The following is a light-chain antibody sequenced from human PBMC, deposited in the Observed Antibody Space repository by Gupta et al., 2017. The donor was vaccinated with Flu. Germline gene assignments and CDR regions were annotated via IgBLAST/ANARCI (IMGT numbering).Light chain of an antibody. J-gene: IGLJ2*01. V-gene: IGLV1-44*01. CDR2: PNN. Sequence: SGSNIGGNTVTWYQQVPGTAPNPLIYPNNQRPSGVPDLFSASKSGTSASLAISGPQSEDEAAYYCAAWDDSLNGVLFGGGTKVTVL. CDR3: AAWDDSLNGVL. CDR1: GSNIGGNT.